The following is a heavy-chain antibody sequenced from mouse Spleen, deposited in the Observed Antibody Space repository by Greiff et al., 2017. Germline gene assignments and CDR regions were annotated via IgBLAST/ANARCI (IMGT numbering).Heavy chain of an antibody. CDR2: IWRGGST. CDR1: GFSLTSYG. J-gene: IGHJ4*01. CDR3: AKNWGTTVVPYAMDY. V-gene: IGHV2-5*01. D-gene: IGHD1-1*01. Sequence: QVQLKESGPGLVQPSQSLSITCTVSGFSLTSYGVHWVRQSPGKGLEWLGVIWRGGSTDYNAAFMSRLSITKDNSKSQVFFKMNSLQADDTAIYYCAKNWGTTVVPYAMDYWCQGTSVTVSS.